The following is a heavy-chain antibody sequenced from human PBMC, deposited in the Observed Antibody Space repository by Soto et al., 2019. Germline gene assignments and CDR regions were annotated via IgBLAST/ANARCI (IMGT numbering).Heavy chain of an antibody. CDR2: ISWNSGDT. Sequence: SLRLSCAASGFMHWVRQAPGKGLEWVSGISWNSGDTDYVDSVKGRFTISRDNAKNSLYLQMNSLRPEDTAFYYCAKDRIAARGFAFDYWGQGTLVTVSS. CDR1: GF. V-gene: IGHV3-9*01. J-gene: IGHJ4*02. CDR3: AKDRIAARGFAFDY. D-gene: IGHD6-25*01.